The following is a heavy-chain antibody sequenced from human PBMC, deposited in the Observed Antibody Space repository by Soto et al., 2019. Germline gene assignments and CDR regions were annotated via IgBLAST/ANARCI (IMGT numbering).Heavy chain of an antibody. CDR1: GYSFTSYW. CDR3: ASNKNWNYNSCMDV. J-gene: IGHJ6*02. V-gene: IGHV5-10-1*01. D-gene: IGHD1-1*01. Sequence: GESLKISCKGSGYSFTSYWISWVRQMPGKGLEWMGRIDPSGSYTKYSPSFQGHVTISADKSISTAYLHCSSLKGSDTAMYYCASNKNWNYNSCMDVWGQGTTVTVSS. CDR2: IDPSGSYT.